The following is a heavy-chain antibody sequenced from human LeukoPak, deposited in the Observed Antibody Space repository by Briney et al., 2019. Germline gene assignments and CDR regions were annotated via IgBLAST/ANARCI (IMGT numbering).Heavy chain of an antibody. CDR1: GFTFSNYG. D-gene: IGHD6-25*01. V-gene: IGHV3-30*18. J-gene: IGHJ1*01. CDR2: VSHDGTTT. Sequence: GESLRLSCAASGFTFSNYGMQWVRQAPGKGLERVAVVSHDGTTTSYADSVKGRFTISRDNSKNTLDLQMYSLKPEDTAVYYCAKEPTSYSSGWYFQDWGQGTLVTVSS. CDR3: AKEPTSYSSGWYFQD.